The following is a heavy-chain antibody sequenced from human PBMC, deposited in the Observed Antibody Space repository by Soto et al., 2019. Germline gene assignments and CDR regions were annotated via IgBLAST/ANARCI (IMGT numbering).Heavy chain of an antibody. J-gene: IGHJ4*02. CDR2: ISSSSSTI. CDR1: GFTFSTYS. D-gene: IGHD3-10*01. CDR3: VRVRGRFGELSSDY. Sequence: EVQLVESGGGLVQPGGSLRLSCAASGFTFSTYSMNWVRQAPGKGLEWVSYISSSSSTIYYADSLKGRFTISRDNAKNSLYLQMNNLRAEDTAVYYCVRVRGRFGELSSDYWGQGTLVTVSS. V-gene: IGHV3-48*01.